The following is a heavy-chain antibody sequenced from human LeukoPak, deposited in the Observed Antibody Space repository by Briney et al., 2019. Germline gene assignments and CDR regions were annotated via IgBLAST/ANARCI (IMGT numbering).Heavy chain of an antibody. CDR2: INPSGGST. D-gene: IGHD3-3*01. J-gene: IGHJ4*02. CDR3: ARVDGRFLEWLPFDY. Sequence: GASVKVSCKASGYTFTSYYMHWVRQAPGQGLEWMGIINPSGGSTSYAQKFQGRVTMTRDTSTSTVYMELSSLRSEDTAVYYCARVDGRFLEWLPFDYRGQGTLVTVSS. V-gene: IGHV1-46*01. CDR1: GYTFTSYY.